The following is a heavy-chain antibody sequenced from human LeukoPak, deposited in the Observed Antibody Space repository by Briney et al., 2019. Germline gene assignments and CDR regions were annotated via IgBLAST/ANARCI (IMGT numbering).Heavy chain of an antibody. CDR3: ARDGAERPHMY. D-gene: IGHD6-25*01. Sequence: GGSLRVSCAASGFTFSSYWMSWVRQAPGKGLEWVANIKKDGSEKHYVDSVKGRFTISRDNAKNSLHLQMNSLRAEDTAVYYCARDGAERPHMYWGQGTLVTVSS. CDR2: IKKDGSEK. CDR1: GFTFSSYW. J-gene: IGHJ4*02. V-gene: IGHV3-7*01.